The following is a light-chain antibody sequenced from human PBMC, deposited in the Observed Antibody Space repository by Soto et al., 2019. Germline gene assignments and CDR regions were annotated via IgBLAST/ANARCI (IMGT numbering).Light chain of an antibody. J-gene: IGKJ1*01. CDR1: QSIGTY. CDR2: GTS. Sequence: DIQMTQSPSSLPASVGDRISITCRASQSIGTYLSWYQQKPGKAPKLLIYGTSNLPSGVPSRFSGSGSGTDFTLTISSLQPDDFATYYCQHYNSYSEAFGQGTKVDIK. V-gene: IGKV1-39*01. CDR3: QHYNSYSEA.